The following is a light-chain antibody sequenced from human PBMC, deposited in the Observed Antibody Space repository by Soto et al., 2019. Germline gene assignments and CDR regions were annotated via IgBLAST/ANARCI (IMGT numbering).Light chain of an antibody. J-gene: IGKJ4*01. CDR2: AAS. CDR3: HQADSFPLS. V-gene: IGKV1-12*01. CDR1: QSIYKW. Sequence: DIQMTQSPSSVSASIGERVTISCRASQSIYKWLVWYQQKPGKAPKLLIYAASSLQSGVPSRFSGSGYVTDFTLTISSLQPEDFATYYCHQADSFPLSFGGGTKVEI.